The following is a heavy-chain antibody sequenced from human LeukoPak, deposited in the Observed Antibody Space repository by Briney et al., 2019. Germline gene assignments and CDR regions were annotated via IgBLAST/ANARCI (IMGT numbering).Heavy chain of an antibody. V-gene: IGHV3-48*03. CDR3: ARGQRAHVEWSSYMDV. D-gene: IGHD3-3*01. CDR2: ISSSGSTI. CDR1: GFTFSSYE. Sequence: PGGSLRLSCAASGFTFSSYEMNWVRQAPGKGLEWVSYISSSGSTIYYADSVKGRFTLSRDNSKNTLYLQMNNLGAEDTAVYYCARGQRAHVEWSSYMDVWGKGTTVTVSS. J-gene: IGHJ6*03.